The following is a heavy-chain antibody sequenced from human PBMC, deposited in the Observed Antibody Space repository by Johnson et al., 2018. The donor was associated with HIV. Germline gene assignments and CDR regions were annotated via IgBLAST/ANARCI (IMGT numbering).Heavy chain of an antibody. J-gene: IGHJ3*02. CDR2: INWNGGST. CDR1: GFTLNNYG. Sequence: VQLVESGGGVVQPGGSLRLSCAASGFTLNNYGMHWVRQAPGRGLEWVSGINWNGGSTGYAAPVKGRFTISRDNAKNSLYLQMNSLRAEYTALYYCAGGRIGAFDIWGQGTMVTVSS. V-gene: IGHV3-20*04. D-gene: IGHD2-15*01. CDR3: AGGRIGAFDI.